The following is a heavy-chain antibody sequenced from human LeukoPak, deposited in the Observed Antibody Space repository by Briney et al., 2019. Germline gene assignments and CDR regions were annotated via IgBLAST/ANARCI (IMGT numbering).Heavy chain of an antibody. CDR3: ARGGLFSTDNWFDP. J-gene: IGHJ5*02. CDR2: IYHIGST. V-gene: IGHV4-59*01. Sequence: PSETLFLTCTVSGGSISNYYWNWIRQPPGRGLEWIGYIYHIGSTNYNPSLKSRVTISVDTSKNQFSLKLNSVTAADTAVYYCARGGLFSTDNWFDPWGQGTLVTVSS. D-gene: IGHD3-9*01. CDR1: GGSISNYY.